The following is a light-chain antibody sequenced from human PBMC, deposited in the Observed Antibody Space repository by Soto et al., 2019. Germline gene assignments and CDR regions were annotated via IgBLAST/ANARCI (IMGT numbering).Light chain of an antibody. Sequence: EIVLTQSPATLSLSPGERATLSCRASQSLSSYLAWYQQKPGQAPRLLIHDASNRATGISARFSGSGSGTDFTLTISSLEPDDFAVYYCQQRSSWLWTFGPRTKVEIK. CDR1: QSLSSY. CDR2: DAS. V-gene: IGKV3-11*01. CDR3: QQRSSWLWT. J-gene: IGKJ1*01.